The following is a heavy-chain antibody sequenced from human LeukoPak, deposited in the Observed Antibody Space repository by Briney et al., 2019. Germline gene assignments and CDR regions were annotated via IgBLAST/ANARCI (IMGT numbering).Heavy chain of an antibody. CDR3: ARSPYGDYDGDYYYYGMDV. CDR1: GFTFSSYW. J-gene: IGHJ6*02. Sequence: AGGSLRLSCAASGFTFSSYWMSWVRQAPGKGLEWVANIKQDGSEKYYVDSVKGRFTISRDNAKNSLYLQMNSLRAEDTAVYYCARSPYGDYDGDYYYYGMDVWGQGTTVTVSS. CDR2: IKQDGSEK. V-gene: IGHV3-7*01. D-gene: IGHD4-17*01.